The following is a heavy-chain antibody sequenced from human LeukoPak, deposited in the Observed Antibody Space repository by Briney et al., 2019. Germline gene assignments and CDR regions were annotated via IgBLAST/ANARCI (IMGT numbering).Heavy chain of an antibody. CDR2: IIPILGIA. Sequence: GASVTVSCKASGGTFSGYAISWVRQAPGQGLEWMGRIIPILGIANYAQKFQGRVTITADKSTSTAYMELSSLRCEDTAVYYCARDKMVVVVAATLGYFDLWGRGTLVTVSS. CDR1: GGTFSGYA. V-gene: IGHV1-69*04. D-gene: IGHD2-15*01. CDR3: ARDKMVVVVAATLGYFDL. J-gene: IGHJ2*01.